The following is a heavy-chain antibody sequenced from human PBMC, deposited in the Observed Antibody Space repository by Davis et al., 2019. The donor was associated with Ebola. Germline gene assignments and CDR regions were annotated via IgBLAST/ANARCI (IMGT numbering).Heavy chain of an antibody. V-gene: IGHV3-30*03. J-gene: IGHJ4*02. Sequence: PGGSLRLSCAASGFTFSSYGMHWVRQAPGKGLEWVAIISYDGNNKFYADSMKGRFTVSRDNSKNTVHLQMNSLRAEDTALYYCASGVLGTIDYWGQGALVTVSS. CDR2: ISYDGNNK. CDR1: GFTFSSYG. D-gene: IGHD3-10*01. CDR3: ASGVLGTIDY.